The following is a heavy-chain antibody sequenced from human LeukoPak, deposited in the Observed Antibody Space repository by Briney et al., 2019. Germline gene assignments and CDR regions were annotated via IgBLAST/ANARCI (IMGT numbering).Heavy chain of an antibody. D-gene: IGHD4-23*01. Sequence: SQTLSLTCTVSGGSISSGDYYWSWIRQPPGKGLEWIGYIYYSGSTYYNPSLKSRVTISVDTSKNQFSLKLSSVTAADTAVYYCARENLYGGNPYYFDYWGQGTLVTVSS. CDR3: ARENLYGGNPYYFDY. J-gene: IGHJ4*02. CDR2: IYYSGST. CDR1: GGSISSGDYY. V-gene: IGHV4-30-4*01.